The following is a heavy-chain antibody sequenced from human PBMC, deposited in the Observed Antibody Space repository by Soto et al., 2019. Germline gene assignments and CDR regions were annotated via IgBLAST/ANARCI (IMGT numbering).Heavy chain of an antibody. Sequence: GGSLRLSCAASGFTFSSYSMNWVRQAPGKGLEWVSYISSSGSSIDYADSVKGRFTISRDNGKNSLYLQMNSLRDEDTAVYYCARERGYSYGYSDYWGQGTLVTVSS. CDR3: ARERGYSYGYSDY. J-gene: IGHJ4*02. D-gene: IGHD5-18*01. CDR1: GFTFSSYS. CDR2: ISSSGSSI. V-gene: IGHV3-48*02.